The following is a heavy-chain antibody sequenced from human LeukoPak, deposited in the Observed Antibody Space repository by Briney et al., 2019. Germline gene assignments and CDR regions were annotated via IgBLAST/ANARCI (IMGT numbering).Heavy chain of an antibody. J-gene: IGHJ3*02. Sequence: GGSLRLSCAASGFTFSSYWMSWVRQAPGKGLEWVANIKQDGSEKYYVDSVKGRFTISRDNAKNSLYLQMNSLRAEDTALYYCAREMYYYDHGAFDIWGQGTMVTVSS. CDR3: AREMYYYDHGAFDI. CDR1: GFTFSSYW. CDR2: IKQDGSEK. D-gene: IGHD3-22*01. V-gene: IGHV3-7*01.